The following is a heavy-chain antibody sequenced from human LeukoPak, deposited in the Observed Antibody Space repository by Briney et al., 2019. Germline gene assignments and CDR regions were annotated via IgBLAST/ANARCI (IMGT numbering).Heavy chain of an antibody. V-gene: IGHV4-34*01. CDR1: GGSFSGYY. D-gene: IGHD2-2*01. CDR2: INHTGST. Sequence: PSETLSLTCAVYGGSFSGYYWSWIRQPPGKGLEWIGEINHTGSTNYNPSLKSRVTMSVDTSKNQFSLKLSSVTAADTAVYYCAREFIVVVPAASRLYYYYMDVWGKGTTVTISS. CDR3: AREFIVVVPAASRLYYYYMDV. J-gene: IGHJ6*03.